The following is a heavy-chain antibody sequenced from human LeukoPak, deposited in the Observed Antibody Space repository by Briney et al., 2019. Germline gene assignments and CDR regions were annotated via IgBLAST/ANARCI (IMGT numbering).Heavy chain of an antibody. CDR1: GGSFSGYY. Sequence: SETLSLTCAVYGGSFSGYYWSWIRQPPGKGLEWIGEINHSGSTNYNPSLKSRVTISVDTSKNQFSLKLSSVTAADTAVYYCARAYSWFDPWGQGTLVTVSS. CDR2: INHSGST. D-gene: IGHD1-26*01. V-gene: IGHV4-34*01. J-gene: IGHJ5*02. CDR3: ARAYSWFDP.